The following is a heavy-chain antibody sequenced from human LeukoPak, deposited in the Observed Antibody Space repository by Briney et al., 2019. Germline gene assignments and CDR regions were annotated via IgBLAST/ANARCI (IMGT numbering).Heavy chain of an antibody. CDR1: GGTFSSYA. Sequence: ASVKVSCKASGGTFSSYAISWVRQAPGQGLEWMGRIIPILGIANYAQKFQGRVTITADKSTSTAYMELSSLRSEDTAVYYCASLLSEDDAFDTWGQGTMVTVSS. CDR3: ASLLSEDDAFDT. V-gene: IGHV1-69*04. D-gene: IGHD2-21*01. CDR2: IIPILGIA. J-gene: IGHJ3*02.